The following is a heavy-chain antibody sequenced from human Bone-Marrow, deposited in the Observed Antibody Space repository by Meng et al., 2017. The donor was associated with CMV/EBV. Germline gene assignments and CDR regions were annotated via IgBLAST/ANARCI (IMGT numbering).Heavy chain of an antibody. D-gene: IGHD6-6*01. Sequence: ASVKVSCKASGYTFTSYDINWVRQATGQGLEWMGWMNPNSGNTGYAQKFQGRVTITRNTSISTAYMELSSLRSEDTAVYYCARGLVRRRNWFDPWGQGTLVTVSS. CDR3: ARGLVRRRNWFDP. J-gene: IGHJ5*02. V-gene: IGHV1-8*03. CDR2: MNPNSGNT. CDR1: GYTFTSYD.